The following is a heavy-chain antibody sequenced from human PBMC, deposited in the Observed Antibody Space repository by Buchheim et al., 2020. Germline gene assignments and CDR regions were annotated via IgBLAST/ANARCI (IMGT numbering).Heavy chain of an antibody. CDR1: GFTFSSHF. Sequence: EVQLVESGGGLVQPGGSLRLSCAGSGFTFSSHFMYWVRQAPGKGLEWVANIRKDGSEEFYVDSVEGRFTISRDNAKSSLYLQMNNLRAEDTALYYCARVGSGWAYFDYWGQGTL. J-gene: IGHJ4*02. CDR3: ARVGSGWAYFDY. V-gene: IGHV3-7*01. CDR2: IRKDGSEE. D-gene: IGHD6-19*01.